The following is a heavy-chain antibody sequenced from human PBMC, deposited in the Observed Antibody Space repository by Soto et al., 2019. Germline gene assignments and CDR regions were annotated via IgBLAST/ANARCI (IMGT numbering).Heavy chain of an antibody. J-gene: IGHJ5*02. V-gene: IGHV3-23*01. CDR1: GFTLSNYA. D-gene: IGHD2-15*01. CDR3: AKGRSGAAEWFDP. Sequence: GGALRLSCADSGFTLSNYALSWVRQSPGKGLEWVSSITGGGGTTFYADSVKGRFTISRDNSKNTVYLQVNRLRAEDTAVYYCAKGRSGAAEWFDPWGQGTRVTVSS. CDR2: ITGGGGTT.